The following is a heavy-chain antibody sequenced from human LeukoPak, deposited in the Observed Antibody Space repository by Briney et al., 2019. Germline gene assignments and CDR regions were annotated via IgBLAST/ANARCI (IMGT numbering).Heavy chain of an antibody. CDR2: IYHSGST. Sequence: SQTLSLTCAVSGGSISSGGYSWSWIRQPPGRGLEWIGYIYHSGSTYYNPSLKSRVTISVDRSKNQFSLKLSSVTAADTAVYYWARAPYYYDSSGYHYYYGMDVWGQGTTVTVSS. V-gene: IGHV4-30-2*01. D-gene: IGHD3-22*01. J-gene: IGHJ6*02. CDR1: GGSISSGGYS. CDR3: ARAPYYYDSSGYHYYYGMDV.